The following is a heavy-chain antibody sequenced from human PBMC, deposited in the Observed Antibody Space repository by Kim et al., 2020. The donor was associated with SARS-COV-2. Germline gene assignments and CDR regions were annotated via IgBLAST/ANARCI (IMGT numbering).Heavy chain of an antibody. J-gene: IGHJ4*02. CDR3: ANGRPFVTGPFDY. D-gene: IGHD2-15*01. Sequence: YADSVKGRFTISRDNSKNTLYLQMNRLRAEDTAVYYCANGRPFVTGPFDYWGQGTLVTVSS. V-gene: IGHV3-23*01.